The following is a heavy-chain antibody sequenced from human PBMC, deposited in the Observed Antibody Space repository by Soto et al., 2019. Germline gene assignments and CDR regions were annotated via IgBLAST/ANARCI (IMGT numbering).Heavy chain of an antibody. Sequence: QVQLVQSGAEVKKPESSVRVSCKASGGTFNSYAITWVRQAPGQGLEWMGGTIPMFGTTNYAEKFQGRVTISADESTNKAYMELSSLRSEDTAVYYCTRCGSRYHGIGYSIGIDGMDFWGQGTTVIVS. CDR3: TRCGSRYHGIGYSIGIDGMDF. J-gene: IGHJ6*02. CDR1: GGTFNSYA. CDR2: TIPMFGTT. D-gene: IGHD3-22*01. V-gene: IGHV1-69*12.